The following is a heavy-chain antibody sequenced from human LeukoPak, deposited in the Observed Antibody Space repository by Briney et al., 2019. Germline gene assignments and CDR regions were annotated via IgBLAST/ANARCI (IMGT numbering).Heavy chain of an antibody. CDR2: IYPADSDT. V-gene: IGHV5-51*01. J-gene: IGHJ4*02. Sequence: EESLKISCKGSGYSFTYYWIGWVRQMPGKGLEWMGTIYPADSDTRYSPSFQGQVTISADKSTSTAYLQWSSLKASDTAMYYCARQDGRALYCFDYWGQGTLVTVSS. D-gene: IGHD5-24*01. CDR3: ARQDGRALYCFDY. CDR1: GYSFTYYW.